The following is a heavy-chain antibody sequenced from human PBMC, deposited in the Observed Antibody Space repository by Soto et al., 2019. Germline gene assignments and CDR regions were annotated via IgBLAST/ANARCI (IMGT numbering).Heavy chain of an antibody. Sequence: GGSLRLSCAASGFTLSSHDMSWVRQAPGQGLEWVSSISGSDGKTYYADSVKGRFTISRDNSKNTLYLLMSSLRDVDTAVYYCAKYYYASGSNWFDPWGRGTLVTVSS. V-gene: IGHV3-23*01. CDR1: GFTLSSHD. J-gene: IGHJ5*02. CDR3: AKYYYASGSNWFDP. CDR2: ISGSDGKT. D-gene: IGHD3-10*01.